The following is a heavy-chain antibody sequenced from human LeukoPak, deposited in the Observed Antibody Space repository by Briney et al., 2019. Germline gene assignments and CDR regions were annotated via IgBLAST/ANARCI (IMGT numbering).Heavy chain of an antibody. Sequence: SETLSLTCTVSGGSISSSSYYWGWIRQPPGKGLEWIGNIFYSGSTYYNPSLKSRVTISVDTSKNQFSLKLSSVTAADTAVYFCARNYDTNGYYYYFDYWGQGTLVTVSS. V-gene: IGHV4-39*01. CDR1: GGSISSSSYY. D-gene: IGHD3-22*01. J-gene: IGHJ4*02. CDR3: ARNYDTNGYYYYFDY. CDR2: IFYSGST.